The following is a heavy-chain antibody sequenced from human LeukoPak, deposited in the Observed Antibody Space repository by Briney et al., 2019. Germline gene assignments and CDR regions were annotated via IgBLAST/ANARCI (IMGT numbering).Heavy chain of an antibody. CDR3: ARASYYYDSSGYYPHY. J-gene: IGHJ4*02. V-gene: IGHV3-66*02. Sequence: GGSLRLSCAASGFTVSSNYMSWVRQAPGKGLEWVSVIYSGGSTYYADSVKARFTISRDNSKNTLYLQMNSLRAEDTAVYYCARASYYYDSSGYYPHYWGQGTLVTVSS. CDR2: IYSGGST. D-gene: IGHD3-22*01. CDR1: GFTVSSNY.